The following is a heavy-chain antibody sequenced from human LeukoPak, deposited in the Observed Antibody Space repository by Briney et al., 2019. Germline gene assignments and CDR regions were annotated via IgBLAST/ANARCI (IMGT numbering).Heavy chain of an antibody. J-gene: IGHJ4*02. CDR1: GGSISSGGYS. CDR3: ARGFPSYDSSGYYGAHFDY. D-gene: IGHD3-22*01. Sequence: PSQTLSLTCAVSGGSISSGGYSWSWIRQPPGKGLEWIGYIYHSGSTYYNPSLKSRVTISVDTSKNQFSLKLSSVTAADTAVYYCARGFPSYDSSGYYGAHFDYWGQGTLVTVSS. V-gene: IGHV4-30-2*01. CDR2: IYHSGST.